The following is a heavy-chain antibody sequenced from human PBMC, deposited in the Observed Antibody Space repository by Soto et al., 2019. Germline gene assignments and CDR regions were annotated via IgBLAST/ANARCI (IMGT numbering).Heavy chain of an antibody. CDR3: ARLRYSSGWPGVYGMDV. CDR1: GYTFTSYA. J-gene: IGHJ6*02. CDR2: INAGNGNT. D-gene: IGHD6-19*01. V-gene: IGHV1-3*05. Sequence: QVQLVQSGAEEKKPGASVKVSCKASGYTFTSYAMHWVRPAPGQRLEWMGWINAGNGNTKYSQKFQGRVTITRDTSASTAYMELSSLRSEDTAVYYCARLRYSSGWPGVYGMDVWGQGTTVTVSS.